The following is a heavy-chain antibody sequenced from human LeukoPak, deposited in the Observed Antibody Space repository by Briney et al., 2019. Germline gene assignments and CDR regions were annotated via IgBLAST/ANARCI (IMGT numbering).Heavy chain of an antibody. CDR3: ARESSRGPSRSSL. J-gene: IGHJ4*02. V-gene: IGHV1-69*04. Sequence: EASVKVSCKASGGTFSSYAISWVRQAPGQGLEWMGRIIPILGIANYAQKFQGRVTITADKSTSTAYMELSSLRSEDTAVYYCARESSRGPSRSSLWGQGTLVTVSS. CDR2: IIPILGIA. CDR1: GGTFSSYA. D-gene: IGHD1-26*01.